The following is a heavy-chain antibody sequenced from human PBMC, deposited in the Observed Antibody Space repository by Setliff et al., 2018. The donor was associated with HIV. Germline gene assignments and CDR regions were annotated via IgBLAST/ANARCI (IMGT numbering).Heavy chain of an antibody. CDR2: INAGNGNT. CDR1: GYTFTSYA. CDR3: ARDLCGDNCYRGYYFDY. V-gene: IGHV1-3*01. Sequence: GASVKVSCKASGYTFTSYAMHWVRQAPGQRLEWMGWINAGNGNTKYSQKFQGRVTITSDTSATTAFMELRSLGSEDTAVYYCARDLCGDNCYRGYYFDYWGQGTLVTVSS. J-gene: IGHJ4*02. D-gene: IGHD2-21*01.